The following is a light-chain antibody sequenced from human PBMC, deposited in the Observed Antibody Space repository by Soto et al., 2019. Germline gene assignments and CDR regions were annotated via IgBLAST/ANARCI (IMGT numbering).Light chain of an antibody. CDR3: LLFYDGVAV. J-gene: IGLJ7*01. V-gene: IGLV7-46*01. Sequence: QAVVTQEPSLTVSPGGTVTLTCGSTTGDVTNGRWPYWFQQRPGQAPRTLIHDTSNKHSWTPARFSGSLLGGKAALTLSGAQPEDEAAYYCLLFYDGVAVFGGGTQLTVL. CDR1: TGDVTNGRW. CDR2: DTS.